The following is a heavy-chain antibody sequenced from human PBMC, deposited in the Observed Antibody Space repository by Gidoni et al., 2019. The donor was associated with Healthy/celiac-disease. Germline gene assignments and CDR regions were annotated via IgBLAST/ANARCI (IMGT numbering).Heavy chain of an antibody. CDR1: GFTFDDYT. D-gene: IGHD5-18*01. J-gene: IGHJ1*01. CDR2: ISWDGGST. V-gene: IGHV3-43*01. CDR3: AKDRVGYSYGYGPLVEYFQH. Sequence: EVQLVESGGVVVQPGGSLRLSCAASGFTFDDYTMHWVRQAPGKGLEWVSLISWDGGSTYYADSVKGRFTISRDNRKNSLYLQMNSLRTEDTALYYCAKDRVGYSYGYGPLVEYFQHWGQGTLVTVSS.